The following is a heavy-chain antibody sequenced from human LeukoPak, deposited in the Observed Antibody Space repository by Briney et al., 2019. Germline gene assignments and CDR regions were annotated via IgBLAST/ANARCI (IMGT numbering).Heavy chain of an antibody. CDR2: INHSGST. CDR1: GGSSSSYY. CDR3: AKSNGYGLIDI. V-gene: IGHV4-34*01. J-gene: IGHJ3*02. D-gene: IGHD3-22*01. Sequence: SETLSLTCAVYGGSSSSYYWSWIRQPPGKGLEWIGEINHSGSTSYKPSLKSRVTISLDTSRNQFSLKLNSVTAADTAVYYCAKSNGYGLIDIWGQGTMVTVSS.